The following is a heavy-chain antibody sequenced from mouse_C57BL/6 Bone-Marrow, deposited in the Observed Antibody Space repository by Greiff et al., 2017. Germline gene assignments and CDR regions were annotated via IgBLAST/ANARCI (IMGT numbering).Heavy chain of an antibody. CDR1: GYTFTDYE. Sequence: QVQLQQSGAELVRPGASVTLSCKASGYTFTDYEMHWVKQRPGQGLEWIGNINPSNGGTNYNEKFKSKATLTVDKSSSTAYMQLSSLTSEDSAVYYCARSGYLLWSLWGQGTTLTVSS. CDR2: INPSNGGT. CDR3: ARSGYLLWSL. J-gene: IGHJ2*01. V-gene: IGHV1-53*01. D-gene: IGHD2-1*01.